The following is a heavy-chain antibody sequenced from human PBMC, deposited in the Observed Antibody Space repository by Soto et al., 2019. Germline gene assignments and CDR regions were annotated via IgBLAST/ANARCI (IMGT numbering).Heavy chain of an antibody. CDR2: INHRGST. D-gene: IGHD4-17*01. CDR1: GGSFRRYY. CDR3: ARKPDYGDYAGEDY. Sequence: SETLSLTCAVYGGSFRRYYWSWIRQPPGKGLEWIGEINHRGSTNYSPSLKGRVTISVDTSKNQFSLKLSSVTATDTAVYYCARKPDYGDYAGEDYWGQGTQVTVSS. V-gene: IGHV4-34*01. J-gene: IGHJ4*02.